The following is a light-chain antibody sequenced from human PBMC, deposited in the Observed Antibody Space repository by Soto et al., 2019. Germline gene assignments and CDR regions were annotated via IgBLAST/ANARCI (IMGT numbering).Light chain of an antibody. CDR2: DVI. CDR3: SSFTSSSTYV. V-gene: IGLV2-18*02. CDR1: SSDIGSYDR. J-gene: IGLJ1*01. Sequence: QSLLKQPPSVSGSPGQSVAISCIGASSDIGSYDRVSWYQQPPGTSPKLIIYDVINRPSGVPDRFSGAKSGNTASLTISGLQTEDEADYYCSSFTSSSTYVFGTGTKVTVL.